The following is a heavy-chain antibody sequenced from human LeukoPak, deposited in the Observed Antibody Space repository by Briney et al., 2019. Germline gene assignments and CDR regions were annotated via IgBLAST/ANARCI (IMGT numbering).Heavy chain of an antibody. CDR2: ITPSGGT. CDR1: GYTFTSYA. CDR3: ARDGRGSYYHADY. V-gene: IGHV1-2*02. J-gene: IGHJ4*02. Sequence: ASVKVSCKASGYTFTSYAIHWVRQAPGQGLEWMGWITPSGGTNYPQKFQGRVAITWDTSITTAYMDLSRLTSDDTAVYYCARDGRGSYYHADYWGQGTLVTVSS. D-gene: IGHD1-26*01.